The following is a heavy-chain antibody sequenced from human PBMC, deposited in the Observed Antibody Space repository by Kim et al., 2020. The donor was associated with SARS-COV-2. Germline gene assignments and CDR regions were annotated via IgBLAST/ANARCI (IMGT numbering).Heavy chain of an antibody. Sequence: SETLSLTCTVSGGSISSSSYYWGWIRQPPGKGLEWIGSIYYSGSTYYNPSLKSRVTISVDTSKNQFSLKLSSVTAADTAVYYCARGFLDLSAYLILGPFDYWGQGTLVTVSS. D-gene: IGHD3-16*01. CDR2: IYYSGST. CDR1: GGSISSSSYY. CDR3: ARGFLDLSAYLILGPFDY. J-gene: IGHJ4*02. V-gene: IGHV4-39*01.